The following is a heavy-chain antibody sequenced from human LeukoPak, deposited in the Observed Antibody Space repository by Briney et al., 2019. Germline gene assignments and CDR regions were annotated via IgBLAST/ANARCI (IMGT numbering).Heavy chain of an antibody. CDR2: IYYSGST. D-gene: IGHD3-16*01. J-gene: IGHJ4*02. CDR1: GGSISSSDYY. CDR3: ARIRMITFGGVIDY. V-gene: IGHV4-30-4*08. Sequence: SETLSLTCTVSGGSISSSDYYWSWIRQPPGKGLEWIGYIYYSGSTYYNPSLKSRVTISVDTSKNQFSLKLSSVTAADTAVYYCARIRMITFGGVIDYWGQGTLVTVSS.